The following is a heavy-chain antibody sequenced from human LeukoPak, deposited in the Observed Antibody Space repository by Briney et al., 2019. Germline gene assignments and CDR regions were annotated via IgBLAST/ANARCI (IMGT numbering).Heavy chain of an antibody. V-gene: IGHV1-3*01. Sequence: ASVKVSCKASGYTFTSYAMHWVRQAPGQRLEWMGWINAGNGNTKYSQKFQGRVTITRDTSAGTAYMELSSLRSEDTAVYYCARRVRITGRAPNVERPNDAFDIWGQGTMVTVSS. CDR3: ARRVRITGRAPNVERPNDAFDI. CDR1: GYTFTSYA. D-gene: IGHD1-26*01. CDR2: INAGNGNT. J-gene: IGHJ3*02.